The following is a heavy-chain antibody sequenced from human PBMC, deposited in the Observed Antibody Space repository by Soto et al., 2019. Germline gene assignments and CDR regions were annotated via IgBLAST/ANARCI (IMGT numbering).Heavy chain of an antibody. Sequence: VGSLRLSCAASGFTFSSYAMSWVRQAPGKGLEWVSAISGSGGSTYYADSVKGRFTISRDNSKNTLYLQMNSLRAEDTAVYYCAKPGVAGTPFYYFDYWGQGTLVTVSS. J-gene: IGHJ4*02. CDR3: AKPGVAGTPFYYFDY. V-gene: IGHV3-23*01. CDR2: ISGSGGST. D-gene: IGHD6-19*01. CDR1: GFTFSSYA.